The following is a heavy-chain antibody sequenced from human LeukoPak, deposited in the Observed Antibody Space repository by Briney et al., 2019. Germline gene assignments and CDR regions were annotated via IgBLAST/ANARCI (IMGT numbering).Heavy chain of an antibody. Sequence: GGSLRLSCVASGFPFSSYWMTWVRQAPGKGLEWVANIKHDESEKNYLDSVKGRFTISGDNAQNSLYLQMNGLRVEDTAVYYCTRRLDDWGQGTLVTVSS. CDR3: TRRLDD. CDR2: IKHDESEK. D-gene: IGHD3-16*01. CDR1: GFPFSSYW. V-gene: IGHV3-7*01. J-gene: IGHJ4*02.